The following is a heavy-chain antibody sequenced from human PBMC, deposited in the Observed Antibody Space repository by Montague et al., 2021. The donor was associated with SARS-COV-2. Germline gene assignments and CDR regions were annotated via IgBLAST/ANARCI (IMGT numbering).Heavy chain of an antibody. V-gene: IGHV4-59*08. J-gene: IGHJ6*02. Sequence: SETLSLTCSVSGDSISNYSWSWIRQSPGKGLEWIGYIYYSGSTNYNPSLTSRVTISVDTSKSQVSLKLTSVTAADTAVYYCARHLRVTTVTSHMYHYAMDVWGQGPTVTVSS. CDR3: ARHLRVTTVTSHMYHYAMDV. CDR1: GDSISNYS. CDR2: IYYSGST. D-gene: IGHD4-11*01.